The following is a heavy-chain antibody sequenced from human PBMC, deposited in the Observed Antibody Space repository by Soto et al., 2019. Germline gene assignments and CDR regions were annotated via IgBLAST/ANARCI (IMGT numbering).Heavy chain of an antibody. CDR3: VRDDFRAAVSLFYFEN. D-gene: IGHD6-13*01. CDR1: GITFKEYG. CDR2: INWNGGSI. J-gene: IGHJ4*02. V-gene: IGHV3-20*04. Sequence: EVRLVESGGGLVRPGGSLRLSCAVSGITFKEYGMSWVRQTPGKGLQWVAGINWNGGSIGYADCVKGRFTISRDIAKKSLYLQMSSVRAEDTALYYCVRDDFRAAVSLFYFENWGQGTQVTVSS.